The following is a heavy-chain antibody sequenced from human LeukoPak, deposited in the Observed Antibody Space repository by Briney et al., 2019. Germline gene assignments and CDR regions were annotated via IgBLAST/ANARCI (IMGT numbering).Heavy chain of an antibody. Sequence: ASVRVSFKGSGYTFTVYYMHWVRQAPGQGVEWMGWINPNSGGTNYAQKFQGRVTMTRDTSISTAYMELSRLRSDDTAVYYCARDTEWPLNWFDPWGQGTLVTVSS. D-gene: IGHD3-3*01. CDR1: GYTFTVYY. V-gene: IGHV1-2*02. J-gene: IGHJ5*02. CDR3: ARDTEWPLNWFDP. CDR2: INPNSGGT.